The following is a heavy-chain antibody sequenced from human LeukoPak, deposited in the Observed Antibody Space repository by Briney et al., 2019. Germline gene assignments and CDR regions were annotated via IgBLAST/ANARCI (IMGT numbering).Heavy chain of an antibody. CDR1: GFTFSSYG. Sequence: GGPLRLSCAASGFTFSSYGMHWVRQAPGKGLEWVAVIWYDGSNKYYADSVKGRFTISRDNSKNTLYLQMNSLRAEDTAVYYCARDSRRYYYGSGSPPEFDPWGQGTLVTVSS. CDR2: IWYDGSNK. CDR3: ARDSRRYYYGSGSPPEFDP. J-gene: IGHJ5*02. D-gene: IGHD3-10*01. V-gene: IGHV3-33*01.